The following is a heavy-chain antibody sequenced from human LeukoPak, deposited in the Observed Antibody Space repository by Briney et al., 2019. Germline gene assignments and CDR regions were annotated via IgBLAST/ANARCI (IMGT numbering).Heavy chain of an antibody. D-gene: IGHD4-17*01. Sequence: SETLSLTCTVSGGSISSGGYYWSWIRQHPGKGLEWAGYIYHSGSTYYNPSLKSRVTISVDTSKNQFSLKLSSVTAADTAVYYCARLYGDYGLGWFDPWGQGTLVTVSS. CDR1: GGSISSGGYY. CDR3: ARLYGDYGLGWFDP. V-gene: IGHV4-31*03. CDR2: IYHSGST. J-gene: IGHJ5*02.